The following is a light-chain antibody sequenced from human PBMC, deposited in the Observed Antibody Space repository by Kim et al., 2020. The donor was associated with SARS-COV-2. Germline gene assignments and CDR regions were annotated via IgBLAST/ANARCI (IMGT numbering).Light chain of an antibody. CDR2: RTS. Sequence: QAVVTQEPSPTVSPGGTVTLTCASSTGAVTSDFYPSWFQQKPGQAPRALIYRTSNKQSWTPARFSGSLLGGKAALTLSGVQPEDEAEYYCLLYYGGTQVFGGGTQLTVL. CDR1: TGAVTSDFY. J-gene: IGLJ2*01. CDR3: LLYYGGTQV. V-gene: IGLV7-43*01.